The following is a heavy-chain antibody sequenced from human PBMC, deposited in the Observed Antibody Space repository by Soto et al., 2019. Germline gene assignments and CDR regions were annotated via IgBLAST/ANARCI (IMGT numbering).Heavy chain of an antibody. Sequence: QVQLVQSGAEVKKPGSSVKVSCKDSGGTFSTYSMFWVRQAPGQGLEWMGRIIPMLGIRNYAQRFQDRVTITSDQSTAPPHMELSSLRSQDWALYYWTIGSWSGEVFNIWGQGTMVTVSS. D-gene: IGHD2-21*01. CDR1: GGTFSTYS. V-gene: IGHV1-69*02. J-gene: IGHJ3*02. CDR3: TIGSWSGEVFNI. CDR2: IIPMLGIR.